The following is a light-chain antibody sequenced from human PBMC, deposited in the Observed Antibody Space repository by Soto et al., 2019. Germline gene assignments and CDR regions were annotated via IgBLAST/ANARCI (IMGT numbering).Light chain of an antibody. Sequence: DIQMTQSPSTLSASVGDRVTITCRASQSISSWLAWYQQKPGKAPNLLIYDASNLESGVPSRFSGSGSGTEFTLTISSLQPDDFATYYCQQYNSYSPYTFGQGTKVDIK. V-gene: IGKV1-5*01. CDR3: QQYNSYSPYT. CDR2: DAS. CDR1: QSISSW. J-gene: IGKJ2*01.